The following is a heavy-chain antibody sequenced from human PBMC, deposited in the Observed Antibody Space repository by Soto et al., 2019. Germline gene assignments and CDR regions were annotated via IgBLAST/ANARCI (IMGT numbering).Heavy chain of an antibody. CDR3: AHGGSGWRLEYFQH. J-gene: IGHJ1*01. Sequence: QITLKESGPTLVKPTQTLTLTCTFSGFSLSTSGVGVGWIRQPPGKALEWLALIYWDDDKRYSPSLKSRLTTXKXTXTNQVVLTMTNMDPVDTATYYCAHGGSGWRLEYFQHWGQGTLVTVSS. V-gene: IGHV2-5*02. D-gene: IGHD6-19*01. CDR2: IYWDDDK. CDR1: GFSLSTSGVG.